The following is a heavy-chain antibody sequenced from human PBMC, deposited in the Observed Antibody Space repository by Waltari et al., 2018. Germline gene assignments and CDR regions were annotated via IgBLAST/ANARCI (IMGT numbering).Heavy chain of an antibody. CDR1: GYSISSGYY. J-gene: IGHJ4*02. D-gene: IGHD6-19*01. CDR3: ARGKGIAVAGTNDY. Sequence: QVQLQESGPGLVKPSETLSLTCAVSGYSISSGYYWGWIRQPPGKGLEWIGSIYHSGSTYYNPSLKSRVTISVDTSKNHFSLKLSSVTAADTAVYYCARGKGIAVAGTNDYWGQGTLVTVSS. CDR2: IYHSGST. V-gene: IGHV4-38-2*01.